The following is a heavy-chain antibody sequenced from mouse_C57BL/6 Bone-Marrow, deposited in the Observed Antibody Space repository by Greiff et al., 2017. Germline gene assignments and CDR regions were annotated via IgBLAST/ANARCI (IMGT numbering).Heavy chain of an antibody. J-gene: IGHJ4*01. V-gene: IGHV5-9-1*02. CDR3: TRDGGYGLYYAMDY. CDR2: ICSGGDYI. CDR1: GFTFSSYA. D-gene: IGHD3-1*01. Sequence: VQVVESGEGLVKPGGSLKLSCAASGFTFSSYAMSWVRQTPEKRLEWVAYICSGGDYIYYAATVKGRFTISRDTARNTLYLQMSSLKSEDTAMDYCTRDGGYGLYYAMDYWGQGTSVTVSS.